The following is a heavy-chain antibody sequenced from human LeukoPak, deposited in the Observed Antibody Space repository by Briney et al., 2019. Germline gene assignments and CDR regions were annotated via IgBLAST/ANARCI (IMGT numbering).Heavy chain of an antibody. D-gene: IGHD6-13*01. Sequence: SVKVSCKASGGTFSSYAISWVRQAPGQGLEWMGRIIPILGIANYAQKFQGRVTITADRSTSTAYMELSSLRSEDTAVYYCARAWRIAAPNDAFDIWGQGTMVTVSS. CDR2: IIPILGIA. J-gene: IGHJ3*02. CDR3: ARAWRIAAPNDAFDI. V-gene: IGHV1-69*04. CDR1: GGTFSSYA.